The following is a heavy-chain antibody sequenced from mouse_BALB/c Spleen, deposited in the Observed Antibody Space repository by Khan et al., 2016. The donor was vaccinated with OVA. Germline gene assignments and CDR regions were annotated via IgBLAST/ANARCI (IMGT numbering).Heavy chain of an antibody. CDR1: GHTFTKYG. J-gene: IGHJ4*01. Sequence: QIQLVQSGPELKKPGETVKISCKASGHTFTKYGMNWVKQAPGKSLKWMGWINTYTGEPTYADDLSGRFAFSLETSASTAYLQINNLKNEDTATYYWARPPYFAYVMDNWGQGTSVTVSS. V-gene: IGHV9-3-1*01. D-gene: IGHD2-10*01. CDR2: INTYTGEP. CDR3: ARPPYFAYVMDN.